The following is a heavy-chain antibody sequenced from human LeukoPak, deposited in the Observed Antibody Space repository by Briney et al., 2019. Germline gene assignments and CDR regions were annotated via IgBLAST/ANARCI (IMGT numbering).Heavy chain of an antibody. CDR2: ISGSGGTT. D-gene: IGHD2-2*01. V-gene: IGHV3-23*01. J-gene: IGHJ6*01. CDR1: GFTVKSNY. Sequence: GGSLRLSCAASGFTVKSNYMTWARQAPGKGLEWVSVISGSGGTTFYADSVKGRFTISRDNSQNTVFLQMSSLGVEDTALYYCARYCTSSSCNQLYGTDVWGQGTTVTVSS. CDR3: ARYCTSSSCNQLYGTDV.